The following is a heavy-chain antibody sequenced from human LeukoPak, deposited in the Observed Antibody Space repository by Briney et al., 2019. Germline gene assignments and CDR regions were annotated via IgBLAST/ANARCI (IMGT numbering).Heavy chain of an antibody. J-gene: IGHJ4*02. CDR3: AREEGYGSQPPTDY. D-gene: IGHD3-10*01. CDR1: GYTFTSYA. Sequence: GASVKVSCKASGYTFTSYAISWVRQAPGQGLEWMGGIIPIFGTANYAQKFQGRVTITADKSTSTAYMELSSLRSEDTAVYYCAREEGYGSQPPTDYWGQGTLVTVPS. CDR2: IIPIFGTA. V-gene: IGHV1-69*06.